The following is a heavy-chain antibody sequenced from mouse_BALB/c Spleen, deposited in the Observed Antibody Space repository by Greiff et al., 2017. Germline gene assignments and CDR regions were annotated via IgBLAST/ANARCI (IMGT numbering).Heavy chain of an antibody. J-gene: IGHJ3*01. CDR2: INSNGGST. Sequence: EVKLMESGGGLVKLGGSLKLSCAASGFTFSSYYMSWVRQTPEKRLELVAAINSNGGSTYYPDTVKGRFTISRDNAKNTLYLQMSSLKSEDTALYYCARQSHYDYDAFAYWGQGTLVTVSA. V-gene: IGHV5-6-2*01. CDR1: GFTFSSYY. CDR3: ARQSHYDYDAFAY. D-gene: IGHD2-4*01.